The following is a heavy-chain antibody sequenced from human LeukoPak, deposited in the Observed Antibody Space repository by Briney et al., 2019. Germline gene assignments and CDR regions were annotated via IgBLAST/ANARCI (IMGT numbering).Heavy chain of an antibody. CDR3: ARHDGPRVYSEFDP. CDR2: IYYSGST. D-gene: IGHD6-13*01. J-gene: IGHJ5*02. CDR1: GGSISSSSDY. Sequence: SETLSLTCTVSGGSISSSSDYWGWIRQPPGKGLEWIGSIYYSGSTYNNPSLKSRVTISVDTSKNQFSLKLGSVTAADTAVYYCARHDGPRVYSEFDPWGQGTLVTVSS. V-gene: IGHV4-39*01.